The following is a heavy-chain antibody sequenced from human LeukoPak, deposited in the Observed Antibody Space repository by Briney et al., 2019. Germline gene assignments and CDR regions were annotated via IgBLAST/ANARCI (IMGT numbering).Heavy chain of an antibody. CDR3: ARGSSSWAYYFDY. V-gene: IGHV3-30*09. D-gene: IGHD6-13*01. CDR2: ISYDASNK. CDR1: GFTFSIYA. J-gene: IGHJ4*02. Sequence: PGGSLRLSCAASGFTFSIYAMHWVRQAPGKGLEWVTLISYDASNKYYADSVKGRFAISRDNSKNTLYLQMNSLRVDDTAVYYCARGSSSWAYYFDYWGQGTLVTVSS.